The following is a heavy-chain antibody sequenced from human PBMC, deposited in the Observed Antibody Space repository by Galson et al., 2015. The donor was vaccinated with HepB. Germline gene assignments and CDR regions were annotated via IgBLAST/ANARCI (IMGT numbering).Heavy chain of an antibody. D-gene: IGHD4/OR15-4a*01. J-gene: IGHJ4*02. CDR1: GFSLSTRGMR. Sequence: PALVKPTQTLTLTCTFSGFSLSTRGMRVSWIRQPPGKALEWLARIDWDDDKFYSTSLKTRLTLSKDTSKNQVALIITNLYPVDTATYFCARSANYGTYYFDFWGQGTLVTVSS. V-gene: IGHV2-70*04. CDR2: IDWDDDK. CDR3: ARSANYGTYYFDF.